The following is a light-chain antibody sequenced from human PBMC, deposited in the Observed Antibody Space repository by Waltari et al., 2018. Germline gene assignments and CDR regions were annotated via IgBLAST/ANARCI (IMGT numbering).Light chain of an antibody. V-gene: IGKV1-5*03. CDR3: KQNNSYTPLT. Sequence: DIDITQSPSTLSVSVTDRVTITSRGRQSISSWLPWYQQKPGQAPKLLIYKASSLDSGVPYRFSGSGSGTEFTLNISSLQPDDFATYYCKQNNSYTPLTFGGGTKVEIK. J-gene: IGKJ4*01. CDR1: QSISSW. CDR2: KAS.